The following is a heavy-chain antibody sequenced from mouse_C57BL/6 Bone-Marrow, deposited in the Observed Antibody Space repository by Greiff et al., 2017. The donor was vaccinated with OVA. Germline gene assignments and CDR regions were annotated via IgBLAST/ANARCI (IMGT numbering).Heavy chain of an antibody. CDR2: IDPANGNT. J-gene: IGHJ4*01. D-gene: IGHD4-1*01. Sequence: VQLKESVAELVRPGASVKLSCTASGFNIKNTYMHWVKQRPEQGLEWIGRIDPANGNTKYAPKFQGKATITADKSCNTAYLQLSSLPSEDTVIYYCASLGYYYAMDYWGQGTSVTVSS. CDR1: GFNIKNTY. CDR3: ASLGYYYAMDY. V-gene: IGHV14-3*01.